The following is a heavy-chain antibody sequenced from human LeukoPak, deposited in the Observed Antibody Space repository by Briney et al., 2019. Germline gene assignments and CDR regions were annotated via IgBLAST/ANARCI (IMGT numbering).Heavy chain of an antibody. CDR2: IYSGGST. J-gene: IGHJ4*02. V-gene: IGHV3-66*01. CDR3: AREGLAGYYGSGSSHFDY. CDR1: EFSVGSNY. Sequence: GGSLRLSCAASEFSVGSNYMTWVRQAPGKGLEWVSLIYSGGSTYYADSVKGRFTISRDNSKKTLYLQMNSLRAEDTAVYYCAREGLAGYYGSGSSHFDYWGQGTLVTVSS. D-gene: IGHD3-10*01.